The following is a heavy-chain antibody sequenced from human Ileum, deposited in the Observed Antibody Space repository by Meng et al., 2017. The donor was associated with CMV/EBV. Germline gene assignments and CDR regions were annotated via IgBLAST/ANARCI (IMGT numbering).Heavy chain of an antibody. Sequence: QLQEPRPGLVNPSQTLSPTCTVSGASISSSSYYWSWIRQPAGKGLEWIGRIYASGTTNYNPSLKSRVTMSLDTSKSQFSLKLTSVTAADTAVYYCVRQGYENYGDYVAWGQGTLVTVSS. CDR3: VRQGYENYGDYVA. CDR2: IYASGTT. CDR1: GASISSSSYY. D-gene: IGHD4-17*01. J-gene: IGHJ5*02. V-gene: IGHV4-61*02.